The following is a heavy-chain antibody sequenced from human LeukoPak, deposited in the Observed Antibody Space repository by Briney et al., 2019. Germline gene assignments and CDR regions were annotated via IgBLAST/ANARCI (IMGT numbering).Heavy chain of an antibody. CDR1: GFTFSSYA. CDR3: ARGNVLRYFDWLSAGNWFDP. J-gene: IGHJ5*02. D-gene: IGHD3-9*01. CDR2: IGGSGSTT. Sequence: GGSLRLSCAASGFTFSSYAMSWVRQAPGKGLEWVSAIGGSGSTTYYADSVKGRFTISRDNAKNTLYLQMNSLRAEDTAVYYCARGNVLRYFDWLSAGNWFDPWGQGTLVTVSS. V-gene: IGHV3-23*01.